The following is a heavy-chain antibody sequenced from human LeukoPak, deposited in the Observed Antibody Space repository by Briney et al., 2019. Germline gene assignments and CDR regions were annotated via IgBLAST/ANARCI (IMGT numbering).Heavy chain of an antibody. V-gene: IGHV3-23*01. CDR2: ILNSGSST. J-gene: IGHJ4*02. CDR1: GFTFSRYD. D-gene: IGHD2-21*02. Sequence: GGSLRLSCAVSGFTFSRYDIVWVRQAPGKGLEWVSGILNSGSSTYYADSVKGRFTITRDNSKNTLYLQMSSLRAEDTAVYYCAKGGGLRVTGLQGYFDYWGQGALVTVSS. CDR3: AKGGGLRVTGLQGYFDY.